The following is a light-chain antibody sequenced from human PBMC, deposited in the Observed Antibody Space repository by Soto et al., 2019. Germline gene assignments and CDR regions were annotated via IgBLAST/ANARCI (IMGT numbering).Light chain of an antibody. CDR2: DAS. V-gene: IGKV3-11*01. CDR3: QQRSNWPRT. CDR1: QSVSSY. J-gene: IGKJ1*01. Sequence: DIVFTQSPATLSLSLGESAILSCRASQSVSSYLAWYQQKPGQVPRLIIYDASNRATGIPARFSGSGSETDFTLTISSLEPEDFALYYCQQRSNWPRTFGQGTKVDI.